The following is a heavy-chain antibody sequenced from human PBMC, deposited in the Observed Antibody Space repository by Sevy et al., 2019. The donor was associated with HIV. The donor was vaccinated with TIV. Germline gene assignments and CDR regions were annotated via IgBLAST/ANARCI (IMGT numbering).Heavy chain of an antibody. Sequence: ASVKVSCKASGYTFTSYGISWVRQAPGQGLEWMGWISAYNGNTNYAQKLQGRVTMTTDTSTRTAYMELRSLRSDDTAVYYCARVGTGTILPYYYGMDVWGQGTTVTVSS. CDR3: ARVGTGTILPYYYGMDV. CDR2: ISAYNGNT. D-gene: IGHD1-7*01. CDR1: GYTFTSYG. V-gene: IGHV1-18*01. J-gene: IGHJ6*02.